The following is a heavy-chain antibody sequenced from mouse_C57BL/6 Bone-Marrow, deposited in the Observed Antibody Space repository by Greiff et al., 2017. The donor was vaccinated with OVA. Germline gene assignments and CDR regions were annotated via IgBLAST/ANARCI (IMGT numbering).Heavy chain of an antibody. CDR1: GYSFTGYY. Sequence: EVQLVESGPELVKPGASVKISCKASGYSFTGYYMNWVKQSPEKSLEWIGEINPSTGGTTYNQKFKAKATLTVDKSSSTAYMQLKSLTSEDSAVYYCAWIYYESYWGQGTTLTVSS. J-gene: IGHJ2*01. CDR2: INPSTGGT. V-gene: IGHV1-42*01. D-gene: IGHD2-4*01. CDR3: AWIYYESY.